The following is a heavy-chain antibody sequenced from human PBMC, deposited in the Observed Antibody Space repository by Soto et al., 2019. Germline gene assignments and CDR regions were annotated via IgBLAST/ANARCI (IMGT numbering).Heavy chain of an antibody. CDR2: ISNGGERT. CDR3: AKDSRRSSGWWYFEY. Sequence: PGGSLRLSCVASGFTFSSLDMVWVRQAPGKGLEWVSCISNGGERTYYADSVKGRFTISRDNSKNTLFLQLNSLRAEDTAVYYCAKDSRRSSGWWYFEYWGQGTVVTLSS. J-gene: IGHJ4*02. D-gene: IGHD6-19*01. CDR1: GFTFSSLD. V-gene: IGHV3-23*01.